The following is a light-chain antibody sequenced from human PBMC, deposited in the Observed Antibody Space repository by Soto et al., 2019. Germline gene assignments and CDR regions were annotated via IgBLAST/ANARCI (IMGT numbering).Light chain of an antibody. V-gene: IGKV3-15*01. CDR1: QSVFSS. CDR2: GAA. J-gene: IGKJ2*01. CDR3: QQYGDWPPET. Sequence: EIVMTQSPATLSVSPGDRATLSCRASQSVFSSLAWYQQKPGQAPRLLIYGAATRATGIPARFSGSGSGTEFTLSISSLQSEDVAVYYCQQYGDWPPETFGQGTKLEI.